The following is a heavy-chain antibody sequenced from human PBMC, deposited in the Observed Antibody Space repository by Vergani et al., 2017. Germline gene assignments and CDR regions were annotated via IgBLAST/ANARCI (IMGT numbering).Heavy chain of an antibody. V-gene: IGHV1-46*03. CDR2: INPSGGST. D-gene: IGHD6-13*01. CDR1: GYTFTSYY. CDR3: AREWSSSWYSEAVRAEYFQH. Sequence: QVQLVQSGAEVKKPGASVKVSCKASGYTFTSYYMHWVRQAPGQGLEWMGIINPSGGSTSYAQKFQGRVTMTRDTSTSTVYMELSSLRSEDTAVYYCAREWSSSWYSEAVRAEYFQHWGQGTLVTVSS. J-gene: IGHJ1*01.